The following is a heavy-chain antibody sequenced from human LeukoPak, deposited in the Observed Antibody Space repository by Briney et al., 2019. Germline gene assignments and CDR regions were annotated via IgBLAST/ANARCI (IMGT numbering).Heavy chain of an antibody. CDR2: ISWNSGSI. D-gene: IGHD3-22*01. V-gene: IGHV3-9*01. CDR1: GFTFDDYA. CDR3: AKEGAYYYDSSGYYYGFDY. Sequence: PGRSLRLSCAASGFTFDDYAMHWVRHAPGKGLEWVSGISWNSGSIGYADSVKGRFTISRDNAKNSLYLQMNSLRAEDTALYYCAKEGAYYYDSSGYYYGFDYWGQGTLVTVSS. J-gene: IGHJ4*02.